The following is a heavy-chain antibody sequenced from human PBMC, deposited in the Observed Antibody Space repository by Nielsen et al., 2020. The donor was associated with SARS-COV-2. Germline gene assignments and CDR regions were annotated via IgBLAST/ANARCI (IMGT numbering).Heavy chain of an antibody. V-gene: IGHV3-21*04. Sequence: GESLKISCAASGFTFSSYSMNWVRQAPGKGLEWVSSISSSSSYIYYADSVKGRFTISRDNAKNSLYLQMNSLRAEDTALYYCAKAPSSGYYWGAFDIWGQGTMVTVSS. D-gene: IGHD3-22*01. CDR1: GFTFSSYS. CDR3: AKAPSSGYYWGAFDI. CDR2: ISSSSSYI. J-gene: IGHJ3*02.